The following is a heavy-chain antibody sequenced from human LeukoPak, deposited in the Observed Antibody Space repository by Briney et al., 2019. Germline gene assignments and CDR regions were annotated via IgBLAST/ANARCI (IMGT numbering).Heavy chain of an antibody. V-gene: IGHV3-9*01. D-gene: IGHD3-9*01. CDR3: AKDMRTEYYDIFTGYLDY. Sequence: GRSLRLSCAASGFTFDDYAMHWVRQAPGKGLEWVSGISWNSGSIGYADSVKGRFTISRDNAKNSLYLQMNSLRAEDTALYYCAKDMRTEYYDIFTGYLDYWGQGTLVTVSS. CDR2: ISWNSGSI. J-gene: IGHJ4*02. CDR1: GFTFDDYA.